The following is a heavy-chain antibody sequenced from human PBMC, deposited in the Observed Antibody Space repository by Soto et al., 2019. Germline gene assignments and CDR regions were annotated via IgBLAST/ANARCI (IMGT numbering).Heavy chain of an antibody. CDR2: INQDGSET. CDR1: GFSFSTSW. CDR3: ARDTLWNTAMGVFDH. J-gene: IGHJ4*02. V-gene: IGHV3-7*03. Sequence: GFSFSTSWMGWVRQAPGNGLEWVATINQDGSETHYVDSVKGRFTISRDSAMNSVSLQMNSLRAEDTAVYYCARDTLWNTAMGVFDHWGQGTLVTVSS. D-gene: IGHD5-18*01.